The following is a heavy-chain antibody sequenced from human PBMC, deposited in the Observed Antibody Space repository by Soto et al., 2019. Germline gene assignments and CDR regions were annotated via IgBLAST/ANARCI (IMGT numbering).Heavy chain of an antibody. CDR1: GGSISSYY. D-gene: IGHD3-22*01. Sequence: PSETLSLTCTVSGGSISSYYWIWIRKPPGKGLEWIGYVYYSGSTNYNPSLKSRVTISVDTSKNQFSLKLVSVTAADTAVYYCARGNYYDSSGYYWDYWGQGTLVTVSA. J-gene: IGHJ4*02. CDR2: VYYSGST. CDR3: ARGNYYDSSGYYWDY. V-gene: IGHV4-59*01.